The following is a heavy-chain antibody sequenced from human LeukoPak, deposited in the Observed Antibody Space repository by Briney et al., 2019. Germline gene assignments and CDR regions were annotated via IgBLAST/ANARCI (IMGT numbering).Heavy chain of an antibody. CDR3: AREASGNYHVFDS. V-gene: IGHV3-11*04. D-gene: IGHD6-25*01. CDR2: ITNTGRST. J-gene: IGHJ4*02. CDR1: GFSLSSYF. Sequence: PGRSLRLSCEASGFSLSSYFISWIRQAPGKGLEWISYITNTGRSTNYADAVKGRFTISRDNGKQSVYLEMTDLRAEDTAVYYCAREASGNYHVFDSWGQGTLVIVSS.